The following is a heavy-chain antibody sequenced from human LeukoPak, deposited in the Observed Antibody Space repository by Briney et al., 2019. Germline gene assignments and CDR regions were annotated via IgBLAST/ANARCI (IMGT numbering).Heavy chain of an antibody. Sequence: ASVKVSCKASGGTFNSYAISWVRQAPGQGLEWMGGIIPIFGTANYAQKFQGRVTITADKSTSTAYMELSSLRSEDTAVYYCAREPYGSGTRIDDYWGQGTLVTVSS. CDR2: IIPIFGTA. V-gene: IGHV1-69*06. J-gene: IGHJ4*02. D-gene: IGHD3-10*01. CDR1: GGTFNSYA. CDR3: AREPYGSGTRIDDY.